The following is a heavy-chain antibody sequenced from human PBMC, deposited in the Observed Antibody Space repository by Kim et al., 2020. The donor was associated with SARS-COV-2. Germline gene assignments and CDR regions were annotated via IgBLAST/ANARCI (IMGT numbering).Heavy chain of an antibody. D-gene: IGHD5-12*01. J-gene: IGHJ6*02. CDR3: ARLKNGYDYYYYYGMDV. Sequence: LKSRVTISVDTSKNQFSLKLSSVTAADTAVYYCARLKNGYDYYYYYGMDVWGQGTTVTVSS. V-gene: IGHV4-59*08.